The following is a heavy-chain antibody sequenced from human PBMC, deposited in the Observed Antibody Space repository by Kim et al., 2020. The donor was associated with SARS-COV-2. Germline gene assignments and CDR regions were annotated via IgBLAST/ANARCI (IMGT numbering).Heavy chain of an antibody. D-gene: IGHD3-22*01. CDR1: GYIFTRYW. J-gene: IGHJ4*02. Sequence: GESLKISCKGSGYIFTRYWIGWVRQMPGKGLEWVALTYPADSSTVYSPSLQGQVTISADKSISTAYLQWSGLKASDTAMYYCAITRAYSNGYFDYWGQGILVTVSS. V-gene: IGHV5-51*01. CDR3: AITRAYSNGYFDY. CDR2: TYPADSST.